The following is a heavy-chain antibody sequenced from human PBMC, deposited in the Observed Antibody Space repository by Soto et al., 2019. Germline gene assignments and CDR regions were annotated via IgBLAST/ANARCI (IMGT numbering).Heavy chain of an antibody. J-gene: IGHJ4*02. CDR2: IYWDDDK. CDR3: AHRRLGGDGYNY. D-gene: IGHD5-12*01. CDR1: GFSLSTSGVG. Sequence: QITLKESGPTLVKPTQTLTLTCTFSGFSLSTSGVGVGWIRQPPGRALEWLALIYWDDDKRYSPSLKNRLTITKDTSKNHLVLTMTNIDPVDTATYYCAHRRLGGDGYNYWGQGTLVTVSS. V-gene: IGHV2-5*02.